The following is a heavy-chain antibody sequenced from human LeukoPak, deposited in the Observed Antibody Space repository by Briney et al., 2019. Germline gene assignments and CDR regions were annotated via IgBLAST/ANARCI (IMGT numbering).Heavy chain of an antibody. CDR1: EYTFHTYY. D-gene: IGHD4-11*01. CDR2: INPNSGET. V-gene: IGHV1-2*02. J-gene: IGHJ4*02. Sequence: ASVKVSCKTSEYTFHTYYFHWVRQAPGQGLEWMGWINPNSGETNSAQKFQGRVTMTGDTSISTAYMELRRVTSDDTAVYYCARDRDYSNTERGFDYWGQGTLVTVSS. CDR3: ARDRDYSNTERGFDY.